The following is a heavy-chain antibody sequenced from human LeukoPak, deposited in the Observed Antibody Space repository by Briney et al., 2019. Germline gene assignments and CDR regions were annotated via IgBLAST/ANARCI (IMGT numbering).Heavy chain of an antibody. CDR2: IYYSGST. Sequence: SETLSLTCIVSGGSISGYYWNWIRQAPGKGLEWIGYIYYSGSTNYNPSLKSRVALSVDTSKMQFSLKLSSVTAADTAVYYCARLNDIAVAGTPKDWYFDLWGRSTLVTVSS. CDR3: ARLNDIAVAGTPKDWYFDL. V-gene: IGHV4-59*01. J-gene: IGHJ2*01. CDR1: GGSISGYY. D-gene: IGHD6-19*01.